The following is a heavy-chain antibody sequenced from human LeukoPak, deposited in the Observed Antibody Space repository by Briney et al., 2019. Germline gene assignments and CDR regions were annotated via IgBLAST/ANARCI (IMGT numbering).Heavy chain of an antibody. Sequence: GGSLRLSCAASGFIFSYYSMNWIRQAPGKGLEWVSSISSSSSYIYYADSAKGRFTISRDNAKNSLYLQMNSLRAEDTAVYYCARETYGDSEYYFDYWGQGILVTVSS. CDR3: ARETYGDSEYYFDY. CDR2: ISSSSSYI. CDR1: GFIFSYYS. D-gene: IGHD4-17*01. J-gene: IGHJ4*02. V-gene: IGHV3-21*01.